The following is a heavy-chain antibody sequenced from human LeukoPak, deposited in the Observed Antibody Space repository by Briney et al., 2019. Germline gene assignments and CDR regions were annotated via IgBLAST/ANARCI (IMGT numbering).Heavy chain of an antibody. J-gene: IGHJ4*02. CDR2: IYTSGST. Sequence: PSQTLSLTCTVSGGSISSGSYYWSWIRQPAGKGLEWIGRIYTSGSTNYNPSLKSRVTISVDTSKNQFSLKLSSVTAADTAVYYCARERGRIVVVIDYWGQGTLSPSPQ. V-gene: IGHV4-61*02. CDR1: GGSISSGSYY. CDR3: ARERGRIVVVIDY. D-gene: IGHD3-22*01.